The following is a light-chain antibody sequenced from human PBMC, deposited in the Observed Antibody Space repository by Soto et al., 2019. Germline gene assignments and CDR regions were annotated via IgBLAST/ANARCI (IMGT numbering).Light chain of an antibody. J-gene: IGKJ2*01. CDR1: QSISSY. Sequence: DIQMTQSPSSLSASVGDRVTITCRASQSISSYLNWYQQKPGKAPKLLIYAASSLQSGVPSRFSGSGSGTDFTLTISSLQPEAFATYYCQQSYSTPPMYTFGQGTKVDIK. CDR2: AAS. V-gene: IGKV1-39*01. CDR3: QQSYSTPPMYT.